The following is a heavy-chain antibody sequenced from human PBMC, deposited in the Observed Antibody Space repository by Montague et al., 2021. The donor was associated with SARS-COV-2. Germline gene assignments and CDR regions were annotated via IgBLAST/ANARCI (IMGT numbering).Heavy chain of an antibody. Sequence: SETLSLTCTVSGDSIRSYHWTWIRQPPGKGLEWIGRISDSGRTIYNPSLKSRVTISVDTSKNHFFLDLRSMVAADTAIYYCTRDRGIAAADNYYYGMDVWGPGTTVTVSS. J-gene: IGHJ6*02. D-gene: IGHD6-13*01. V-gene: IGHV4-59*13. CDR1: GDSIRSYH. CDR3: TRDRGIAAADNYYYGMDV. CDR2: ISDSGRT.